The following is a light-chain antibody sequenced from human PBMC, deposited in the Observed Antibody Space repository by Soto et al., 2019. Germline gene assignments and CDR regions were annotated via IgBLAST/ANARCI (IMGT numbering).Light chain of an antibody. V-gene: IGLV2-23*02. Sequence: QSALTQPVSVSGSPGQSITISCTGTSSDVGRYNLVSWYQQHAGKAPKLMIYEVTKRPSGVSNRFSGSKSGNTASLTISGLQAEDKADYYCCSYAGSSAFEFGGGTKLTVL. CDR3: CSYAGSSAFE. J-gene: IGLJ2*01. CDR1: SSDVGRYNL. CDR2: EVT.